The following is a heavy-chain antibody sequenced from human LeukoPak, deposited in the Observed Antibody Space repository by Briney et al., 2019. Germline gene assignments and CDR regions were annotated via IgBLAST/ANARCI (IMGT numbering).Heavy chain of an antibody. CDR3: ARDRSYYDILTGDKHFDY. CDR1: GYTFTSYA. V-gene: IGHV1-3*01. D-gene: IGHD3-9*01. J-gene: IGHJ4*02. Sequence: ASVKVSCKASGYTFTSYAMHWVRHAPGQRLEWMGWINAGNGNTKYSQKFQGRVTITRDTSASTAYMELSSLRSEDTAVYYCARDRSYYDILTGDKHFDYWGQGTLVTVSS. CDR2: INAGNGNT.